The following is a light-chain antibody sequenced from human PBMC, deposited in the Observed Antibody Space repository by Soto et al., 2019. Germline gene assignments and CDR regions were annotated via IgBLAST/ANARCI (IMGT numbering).Light chain of an antibody. J-gene: IGLJ1*01. CDR2: EVS. CDR1: SSDVGGYNS. Sequence: CPLTKHPSASGSPGQSITISCTGTSSDVGGYNSVSWYQHHPGKAPKLMIYEVSNRPSGVSDRFSGSKSGNTASLTISGLQAEDEADYYCSSYTTSTGLEYVLGTGTNATV. V-gene: IGLV2-14*01. CDR3: SSYTTSTGLEYV.